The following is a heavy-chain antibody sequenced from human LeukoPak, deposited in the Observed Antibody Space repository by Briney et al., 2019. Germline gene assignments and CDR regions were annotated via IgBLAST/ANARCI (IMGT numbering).Heavy chain of an antibody. D-gene: IGHD5-24*01. J-gene: IGHJ4*02. V-gene: IGHV4-59*11. CDR2: THASRST. CDR1: GGSPGGHF. CDR3: VMGRGWQPDY. Sequence: SSETLSLTCSVSGGSPGGHFYNWVRQPPGKGLEWIGLTHASRSTIYNPSLKSRVSISVDTSKNQFSLTLTSVTAADTAVYFCVMGRGWQPDYWGQGILVTVSS.